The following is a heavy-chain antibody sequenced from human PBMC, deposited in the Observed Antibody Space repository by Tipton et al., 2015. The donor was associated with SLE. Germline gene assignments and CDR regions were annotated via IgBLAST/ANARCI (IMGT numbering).Heavy chain of an antibody. V-gene: IGHV3-53*04. Sequence: TLSLTCTVSGGSISSGSYYWSWIRQAPGKGLEWVSVIYSGGSTYYADSVKGRFTISRHNSKNTVYLQMNSLRPEDTAVYYCARDDWGNYYGMDVWGQGTTVTVSS. D-gene: IGHD3-9*01. CDR2: IYSGGST. CDR3: ARDDWGNYYGMDV. J-gene: IGHJ6*02. CDR1: GGSISSGSYY.